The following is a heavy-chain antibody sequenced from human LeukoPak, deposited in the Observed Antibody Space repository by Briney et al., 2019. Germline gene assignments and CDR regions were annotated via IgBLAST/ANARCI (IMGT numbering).Heavy chain of an antibody. D-gene: IGHD4-17*01. CDR2: ISYIGST. Sequence: SETLSLTCAVSADSFSSHYWTWIRQSPGKGLEWIGYISYIGSTNYNPSPKSRVTISIDTSKNQFSLKLRSVTAADTAVYYCARDLVTVTKGFDIWGQGTMVSVSS. J-gene: IGHJ3*02. V-gene: IGHV4-59*11. CDR1: ADSFSSHY. CDR3: ARDLVTVTKGFDI.